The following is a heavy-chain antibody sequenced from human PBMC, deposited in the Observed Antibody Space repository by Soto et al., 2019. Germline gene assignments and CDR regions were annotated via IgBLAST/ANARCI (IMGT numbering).Heavy chain of an antibody. D-gene: IGHD6-19*01. CDR2: IDSSGEK. CDR3: ARRHLAVAVSPWFDP. V-gene: IGHV2-26*01. Sequence: QVTLKESGPVLVKPTETLTLRCTVSGLSITDSEMGVSCIRQPPGQPLEWLAHIDSSGEKSYRTFLKIRLAISKDTSKSQIVLTMTNMDPADTATYYCARRHLAVAVSPWFDPWGQGIPVTVSS. CDR1: GLSITDSEMG. J-gene: IGHJ5*02.